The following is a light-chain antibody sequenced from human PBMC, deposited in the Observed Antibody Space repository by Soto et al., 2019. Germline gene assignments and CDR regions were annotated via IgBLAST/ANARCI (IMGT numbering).Light chain of an antibody. CDR2: DND. J-gene: IGLJ1*01. Sequence: QSVLTQPPSVSAAPGQKVTCSGNSSNIGNNHVSWYQQVPGTAPQLFIFDNDERPSGIPDRFSGSNSGTSTTLGITGLQTGDEADFYCGTGGGSLSAGGVFGTGTKLTVL. V-gene: IGLV1-51*01. CDR1: SSNIGNNH. CDR3: GTGGGSLSAGGV.